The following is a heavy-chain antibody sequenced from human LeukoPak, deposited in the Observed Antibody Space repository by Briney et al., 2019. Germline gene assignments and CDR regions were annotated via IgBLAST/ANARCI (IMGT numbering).Heavy chain of an antibody. J-gene: IGHJ4*02. V-gene: IGHV3-23*01. CDR3: AKGSYYDSSGSFYFDY. Sequence: GGSLRLSCAASGFTFSSYAMSWVRQAPGKGLEWVSGISGSGDNTYYADSVKGRFTISSDNSKNTLYVQVNSLGTEDTAAYYCAKGSYYDSSGSFYFDYWGQGTLVTVSS. CDR1: GFTFSSYA. CDR2: ISGSGDNT. D-gene: IGHD3-22*01.